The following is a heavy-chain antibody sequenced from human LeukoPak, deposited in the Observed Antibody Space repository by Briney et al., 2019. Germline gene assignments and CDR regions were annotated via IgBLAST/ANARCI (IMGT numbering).Heavy chain of an antibody. Sequence: PSETLSLTCTVSGGSISSFFWNWIRQPPGKGLEWIAFTHESGTTNYNPSLKSRVTMSLDTSKNQFSLKLSSVTAADTAVYYCARHVRKRGIAVAGTPGWFDPWGQGTLVTVSS. D-gene: IGHD6-19*01. CDR2: THESGTT. V-gene: IGHV4-59*08. CDR3: ARHVRKRGIAVAGTPGWFDP. J-gene: IGHJ5*02. CDR1: GGSISSFF.